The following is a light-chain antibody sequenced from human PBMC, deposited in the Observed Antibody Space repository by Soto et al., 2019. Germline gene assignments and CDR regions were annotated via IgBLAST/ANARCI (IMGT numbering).Light chain of an antibody. CDR1: QSVLYSSNNKNY. CDR2: WAS. V-gene: IGKV4-1*01. Sequence: DIVMTQSPDSLAVSLGERATINCKSSQSVLYSSNNKNYLAWYQQKPGQPPKLLIYWASTRESGVPDRFSVSGSGTDFTLTISSLQAEDVAVYYCQQYYSTPQTFGPGTKVDIK. J-gene: IGKJ3*01. CDR3: QQYYSTPQT.